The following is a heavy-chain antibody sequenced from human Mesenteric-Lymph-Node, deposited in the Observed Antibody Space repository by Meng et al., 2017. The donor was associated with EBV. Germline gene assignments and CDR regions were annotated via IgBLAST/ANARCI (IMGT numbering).Heavy chain of an antibody. V-gene: IGHV1-46*01. CDR1: GYTFTSYY. J-gene: IGHJ4*02. Sequence: QVQLVHSGAEVKKPGAAVKVSCKASGYTFTSYYMHWVRQAPGQGLEWMGIINPSGGSTSYAQKFQGRVTMTRDTSTSTVYMELSSLRSEDTAVYYCARVYRPYSGYDPFDYWGQGTLVTASS. CDR2: INPSGGST. D-gene: IGHD5-12*01. CDR3: ARVYRPYSGYDPFDY.